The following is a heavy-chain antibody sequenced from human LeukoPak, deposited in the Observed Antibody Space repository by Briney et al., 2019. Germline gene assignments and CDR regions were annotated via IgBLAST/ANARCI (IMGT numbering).Heavy chain of an antibody. J-gene: IGHJ3*02. CDR2: INHSGGT. Sequence: SETLSLTCAVYGGSFSGYYWSWIRQPPGKGLEWIGEINHSGGTNYNPSLKSRVTISVDTSKNQFSLKLSSVTAADTAVYYCARRRRSIAVAGTLGAFDIWGQGTMVTVSS. D-gene: IGHD6-19*01. V-gene: IGHV4-34*01. CDR1: GGSFSGYY. CDR3: ARRRRSIAVAGTLGAFDI.